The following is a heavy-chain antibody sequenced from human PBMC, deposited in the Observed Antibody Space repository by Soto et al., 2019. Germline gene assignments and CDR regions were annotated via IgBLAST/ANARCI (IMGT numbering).Heavy chain of an antibody. CDR1: GGSFSGYY. CDR3: ARERSSGYYYSYYFDY. V-gene: IGHV4-34*01. CDR2: INHSGST. Sequence: QVQLQQWGAGLLKPSETLSLTCAVYGGSFSGYYWSWIRQPPGKGLEWIGEINHSGSTNYNPSLKSRVTISVDTSKNQFSLKLSSVTAADTAVYYCARERSSGYYYSYYFDYWGLGTLVTVSS. D-gene: IGHD3-22*01. J-gene: IGHJ4*02.